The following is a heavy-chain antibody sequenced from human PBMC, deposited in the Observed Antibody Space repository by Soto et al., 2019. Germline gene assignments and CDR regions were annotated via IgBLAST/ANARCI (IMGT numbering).Heavy chain of an antibody. J-gene: IGHJ4*02. CDR1: GFTFDDYT. V-gene: IGHV3-43*01. CDR2: ISWDGGST. D-gene: IGHD6-13*01. Sequence: GGSLRLSCAASGFTFDDYTMHWVRQAPGKGLEWVSLISWDGGSTYYADSVKGRFTISRDNSKNSLYLQMNSLRTEDTALYYCAKDRGDSSSWYFDYWGQGTLVTVSS. CDR3: AKDRGDSSSWYFDY.